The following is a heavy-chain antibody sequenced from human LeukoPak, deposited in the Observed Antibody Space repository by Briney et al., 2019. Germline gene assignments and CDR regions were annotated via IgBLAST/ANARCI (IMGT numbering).Heavy chain of an antibody. D-gene: IGHD4-23*01. CDR2: FDPEDGET. V-gene: IGHV1-24*01. J-gene: IGHJ6*02. Sequence: ASAKVSCKVSGYTLTELSMHWVRQAPGKGLEWMGGFDPEDGETIYAQKFQGRVTMTEDTSTDTAYMELSSLRSEDTAVYYCATFGSRGGYYYYYYGMDVWGQGTLVTVSS. CDR3: ATFGSRGGYYYYYYGMDV. CDR1: GYTLTELS.